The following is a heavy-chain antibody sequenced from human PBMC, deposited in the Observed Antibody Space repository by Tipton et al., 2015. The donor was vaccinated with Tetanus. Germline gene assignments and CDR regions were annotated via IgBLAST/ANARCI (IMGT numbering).Heavy chain of an antibody. V-gene: IGHV4-4*07. CDR3: TGCSATSCYH. J-gene: IGHJ4*02. CDR1: GASMNNFY. CDR2: VYVSGST. D-gene: IGHD2-2*01. Sequence: LRLSCNVSGASMNNFYWTWIRQPAGRGLEWIGRVYVSGSTNYNPSLKSRVTMSVDTSKNQFSLRLTSVTAADTAVYFCTGCSATSCYHWGQGALVAVSS.